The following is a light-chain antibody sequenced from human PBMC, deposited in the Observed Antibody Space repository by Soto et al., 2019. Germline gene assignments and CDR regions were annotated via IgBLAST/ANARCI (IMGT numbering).Light chain of an antibody. CDR3: QHLNSYPIT. V-gene: IGKV1-9*01. J-gene: IGKJ5*01. CDR1: QGVSSH. CDR2: EVS. Sequence: IQLTQFAASLSASLGDRVTITCGASQGVSSHLAWHQQKKGKAPKLLIYEVSTLQSGVPSRFSGSGYGTDFNLTISSLQPEDFATYYCQHLNSYPITFGQGTRLEIK.